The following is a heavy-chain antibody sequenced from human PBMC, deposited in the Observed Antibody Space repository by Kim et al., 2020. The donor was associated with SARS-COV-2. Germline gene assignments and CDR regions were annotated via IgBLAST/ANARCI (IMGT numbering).Heavy chain of an antibody. V-gene: IGHV3-21*01. CDR3: ARTRDSGWSYFDY. D-gene: IGHD6-19*01. J-gene: IGHJ4*02. Sequence: ADSVKGRFTISRDNATNSLYLQMNSLRAEDTAVYYCARTRDSGWSYFDYWGQGTLVTVSS.